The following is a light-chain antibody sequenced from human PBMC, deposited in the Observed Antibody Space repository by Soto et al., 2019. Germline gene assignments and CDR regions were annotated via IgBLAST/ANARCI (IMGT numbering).Light chain of an antibody. J-gene: IGKJ1*01. Sequence: DIQMTQSPSTLSASVGDRVTITCRASQSINSRLAWYQQKPGKAPNLLIYKASSLEGGVPSRFSGSGSGTDFTLTISSLQPDDFATYYCQQYNNYWTFGQGTKVEIK. CDR2: KAS. CDR1: QSINSR. V-gene: IGKV1-5*03. CDR3: QQYNNYWT.